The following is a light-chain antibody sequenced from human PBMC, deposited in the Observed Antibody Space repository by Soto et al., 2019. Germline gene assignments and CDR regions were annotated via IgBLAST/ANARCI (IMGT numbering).Light chain of an antibody. J-gene: IGLJ2*01. CDR2: DVN. V-gene: IGLV2-14*01. CDR3: SSYTRSSTLV. Sequence: QSALTQPASVSGSPGQSITISCTGSSSDVGGYDYVSWYQQHPGKAPKLMIYDVNNRPSGVSNRFSGSKSGNTASLTISGLQAEDDADYYCSSYTRSSTLVFGGETKLTVL. CDR1: SSDVGGYDY.